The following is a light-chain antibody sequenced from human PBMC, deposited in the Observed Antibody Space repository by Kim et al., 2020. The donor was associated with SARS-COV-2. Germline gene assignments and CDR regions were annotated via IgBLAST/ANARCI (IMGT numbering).Light chain of an antibody. J-gene: IGKJ4*01. CDR1: QSVNNY. Sequence: SPGERATLSCRASQSVNNYLAWYQQRPGQAPRLLIYEVSKRADGIPARFSGSGSGTDFTLTISSLEAEDFAVYFCQQRSDWPPFTFGGGTKVDIK. CDR3: QQRSDWPPFT. V-gene: IGKV3-11*01. CDR2: EVS.